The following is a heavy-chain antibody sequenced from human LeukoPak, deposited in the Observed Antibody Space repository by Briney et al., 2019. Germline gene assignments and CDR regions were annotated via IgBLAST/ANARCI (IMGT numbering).Heavy chain of an antibody. Sequence: PGGSLRLSCAASGFTFRNYWMGWVHQAPGKGLEWVANTKPDGTTEYYADSVRGRFTTSRDNANNFLYLQMNSLRSEDTAVYYCVRNSGIYPKFDYWGQGTLVTVSS. V-gene: IGHV3-7*01. J-gene: IGHJ4*02. CDR2: TKPDGTTE. D-gene: IGHD5-12*01. CDR1: GFTFRNYW. CDR3: VRNSGIYPKFDY.